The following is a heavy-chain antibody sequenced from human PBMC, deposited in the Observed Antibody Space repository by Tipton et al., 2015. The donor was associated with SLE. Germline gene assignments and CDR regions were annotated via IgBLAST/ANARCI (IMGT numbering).Heavy chain of an antibody. J-gene: IGHJ6*02. D-gene: IGHD2-2*01. Sequence: SLRLSCAASGFTFSSYWMHWVRQAPGKGLVWVSHINSDGSTTSYADSVKGRFTISRDNAKNTLYLQMNSLRAEDTAVYFSAREVIVPAAIRDSYIMAVWGQGTTVTVSS. CDR1: GFTFSSYW. CDR2: INSDGSTT. CDR3: AREVIVPAAIRDSYIMAV. V-gene: IGHV3-74*01.